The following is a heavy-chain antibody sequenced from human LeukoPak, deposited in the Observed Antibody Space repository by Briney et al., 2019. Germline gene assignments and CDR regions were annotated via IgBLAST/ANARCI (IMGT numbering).Heavy chain of an antibody. V-gene: IGHV4-30-2*01. J-gene: IGHJ3*02. CDR3: ARALIVVVPAAIWHDAFDI. CDR2: IYHSGST. Sequence: SETLSLTCAVSGGSISSGGYSWSWIRQPPGTGLERIGYIYHSGSTYYNPSLKSRVTISVDRSKNQFSLKLSSVTAADTAVYYYARALIVVVPAAIWHDAFDIWGQGTMVTVSS. D-gene: IGHD2-2*01. CDR1: GGSISSGGYS.